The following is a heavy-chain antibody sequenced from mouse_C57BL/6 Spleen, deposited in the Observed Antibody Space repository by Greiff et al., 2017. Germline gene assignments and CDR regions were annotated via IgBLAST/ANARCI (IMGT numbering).Heavy chain of an antibody. CDR2: IYPGDGDT. Sequence: QVQLKESGPELVKPGASVKISCKASGYAFSSSWMNWVKQRPGKGLEWIGRIYPGDGDTNYNGKFKGKATLTADKSSSTAYMQLSSLTSEDSAVYFCAVGIIYYGNLLYWYFDVWGTGTTVTVSS. CDR3: AVGIIYYGNLLYWYFDV. CDR1: GYAFSSSW. D-gene: IGHD2-1*01. J-gene: IGHJ1*03. V-gene: IGHV1-82*01.